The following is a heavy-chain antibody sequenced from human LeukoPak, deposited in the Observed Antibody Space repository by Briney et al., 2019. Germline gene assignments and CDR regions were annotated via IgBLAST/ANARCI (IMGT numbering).Heavy chain of an antibody. CDR2: ISGSGGST. Sequence: GGSLRLSCAASGFTFSSYAMSWVRQAPGKGLEWVSAISGSGGSTYYADSVKGRFTLSRDNSKNTLYLQMNSLRAEDTAVYYCAKVGLLWFGELSYWGQGTLVTVSS. CDR3: AKVGLLWFGELSY. D-gene: IGHD3-10*01. V-gene: IGHV3-23*01. CDR1: GFTFSSYA. J-gene: IGHJ4*02.